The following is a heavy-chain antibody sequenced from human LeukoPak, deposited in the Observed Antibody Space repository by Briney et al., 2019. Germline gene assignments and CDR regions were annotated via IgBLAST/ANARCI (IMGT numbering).Heavy chain of an antibody. CDR3: AKELRFLEWGPRGWYDP. CDR2: IRYDGSNK. V-gene: IGHV3-30*02. J-gene: IGHJ5*02. D-gene: IGHD3-3*01. Sequence: PGGSLRLSCAASGFTFSSYGMHWVRQAPGKGLEWVAFIRYDGSNKYYADSVKGRSTISRDNSKNTLYLQMNSLRAEDTAVYYCAKELRFLEWGPRGWYDPWGQGTLVTVSS. CDR1: GFTFSSYG.